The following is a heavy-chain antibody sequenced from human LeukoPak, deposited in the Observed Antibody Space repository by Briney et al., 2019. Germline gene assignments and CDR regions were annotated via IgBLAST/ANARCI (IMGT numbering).Heavy chain of an antibody. D-gene: IGHD5-18*01. CDR3: ARDFKRYSYGYGDPYYYMDV. Sequence: SETLSLTCAVYGGSFSGYYWSWIRQPPGKGLEWIGEINHSGSTNYNPSLKSRVTISVDTSKNQFSLKLSSVTAADTAVYYCARDFKRYSYGYGDPYYYMDVWGKGTTVTVSS. CDR1: GGSFSGYY. J-gene: IGHJ6*03. CDR2: INHSGST. V-gene: IGHV4-34*01.